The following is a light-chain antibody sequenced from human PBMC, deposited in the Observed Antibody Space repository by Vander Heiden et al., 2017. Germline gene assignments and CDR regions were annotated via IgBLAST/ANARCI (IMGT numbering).Light chain of an antibody. CDR3: MQGTHWPPT. V-gene: IGKV2-30*01. J-gene: IGKJ1*01. CDR2: KVS. Sequence: DVVVTQSPLALPVSLGQPASISSRSSQRLVFTDGVTYLSWFQQRPGQSPRRLIYKVSDRDSGVPDRFSGSGSGTDFTLRISRVESEDVGFYYCMQGTHWPPTFGQGTKVEIK. CDR1: QRLVFTDGVTY.